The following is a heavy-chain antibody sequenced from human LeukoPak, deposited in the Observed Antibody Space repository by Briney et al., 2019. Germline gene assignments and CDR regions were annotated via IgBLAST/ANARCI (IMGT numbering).Heavy chain of an antibody. CDR2: IFTTGTT. CDR1: GFTVSSTY. CDR3: AGDRRTSGWYAS. Sequence: GGSLRLSCVLSGFTVSSTYISWFRQTPGKGLEWVSVIFTTGTTYYADSVKGRFTLSRDNFENTVHLQMSSLTAEDTAVYYCAGDRRTSGWYASWGQGTLVTVSS. V-gene: IGHV3-53*01. D-gene: IGHD1-26*01. J-gene: IGHJ5*01.